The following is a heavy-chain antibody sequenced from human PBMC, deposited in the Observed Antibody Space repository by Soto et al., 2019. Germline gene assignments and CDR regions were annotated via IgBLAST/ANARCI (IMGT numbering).Heavy chain of an antibody. CDR1: GFTFSSYA. Sequence: PGGSLRLSCAASGFTFSSYAMHWVRQAPGKGLEWVAVISYDGSNKYYADSVKGRFTISRDNSKNTLYLQMNSLRAEDTAVYYCATHRSYDITEIVYRGQGNLVT. CDR2: ISYDGSNK. V-gene: IGHV3-30-3*01. D-gene: IGHD2-8*01. CDR3: ATHRSYDITEIVY. J-gene: IGHJ4*02.